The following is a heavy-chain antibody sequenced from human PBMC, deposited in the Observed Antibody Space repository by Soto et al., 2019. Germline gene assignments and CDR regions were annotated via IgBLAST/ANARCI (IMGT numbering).Heavy chain of an antibody. CDR1: GGIFSTYA. CDR2: IIPMFATA. CDR3: AREVSSIADRPGFYYGMDV. J-gene: IGHJ6*02. V-gene: IGHV1-69*13. Sequence: GASVKVSCKASGGIFSTYAISWVRQAPGQGLEWMGGIIPMFATANYAQKFQGRLTITADESTRTAYMELSSLRSEDTAVYSCAREVSSIADRPGFYYGMDVWGQGTTVTVSS. D-gene: IGHD6-6*01.